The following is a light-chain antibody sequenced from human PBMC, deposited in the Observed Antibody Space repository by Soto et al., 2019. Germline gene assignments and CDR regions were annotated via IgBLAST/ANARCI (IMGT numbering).Light chain of an antibody. V-gene: IGLV2-8*01. CDR2: EVV. J-gene: IGLJ1*01. CDR1: KNDIGLYDF. Sequence: QSALTQPPSASGSPGQSVTISCTGTKNDIGLYDFVSWYQHHPGKAPRLIIYEVVQRPSGVPDRFSGSKSGNTASLTVSGLQAADEADYFCTSYAGSNTYVFGSGTKVTVL. CDR3: TSYAGSNTYV.